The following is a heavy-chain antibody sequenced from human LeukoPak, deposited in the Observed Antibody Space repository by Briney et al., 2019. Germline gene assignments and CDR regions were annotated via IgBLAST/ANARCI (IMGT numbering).Heavy chain of an antibody. D-gene: IGHD2-15*01. CDR3: ARAPVVVVAATWWFDP. Sequence: SETLSLTCTVSGGSISSGDYYWSWIRQPPGKGLEWIGYIYYSGSTYYNPSLKSRVTISVDTSKNQFSLKLSPVTAADTAVYYCARAPVVVVAATWWFDPWGQGTLVTVSS. V-gene: IGHV4-30-4*01. J-gene: IGHJ5*02. CDR1: GGSISSGDYY. CDR2: IYYSGST.